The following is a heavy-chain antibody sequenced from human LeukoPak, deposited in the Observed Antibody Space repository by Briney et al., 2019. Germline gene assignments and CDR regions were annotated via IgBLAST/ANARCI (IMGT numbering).Heavy chain of an antibody. J-gene: IGHJ4*02. CDR1: GYTFTSYG. V-gene: IGHV1-18*01. Sequence: ASVKVSCKASGYTFTSYGISWVRQAPGQGLEWMGWISAYNGNTNYAQKLQGRVTMTTDTSTSTAYMELRSLRSDDTAVYYCARASEYSTSWPRDYWGQGTLVTVSS. CDR3: ARASEYSTSWPRDY. D-gene: IGHD6-13*01. CDR2: ISAYNGNT.